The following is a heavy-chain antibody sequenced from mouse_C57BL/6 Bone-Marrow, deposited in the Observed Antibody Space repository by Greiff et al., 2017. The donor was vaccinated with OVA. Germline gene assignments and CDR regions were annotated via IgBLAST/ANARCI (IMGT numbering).Heavy chain of an antibody. Sequence: EVQLQQSGAELVRPGASVKLSCTASGFNIKDDYMHWVKQRPEQGLEWIGWIDPENGDTEYASKFQGKATITADTSSNTAYLQLSSLTSEDTAVYYCTTWDYYGTFFDDWGQGTTLTVSS. CDR1: GFNIKDDY. CDR2: IDPENGDT. D-gene: IGHD1-1*01. J-gene: IGHJ2*01. CDR3: TTWDYYGTFFDD. V-gene: IGHV14-4*01.